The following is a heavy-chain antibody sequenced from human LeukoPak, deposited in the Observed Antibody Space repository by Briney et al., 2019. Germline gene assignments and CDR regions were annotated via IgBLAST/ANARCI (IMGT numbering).Heavy chain of an antibody. D-gene: IGHD2/OR15-2a*01. CDR3: ASLGVCCNNRCLADY. J-gene: IGHJ4*02. CDR1: GRFINNCY. Sequence: SETPSLTSTASGRFINNCYGNGIRQPPGKGLEWIGHIYYSGGAGYNPSLKSRVTISVDTSENHFSLKLSSVTAADTAVYYCASLGVCCNNRCLADYWCQGTLVTVSS. CDR2: IYYSGGA. V-gene: IGHV4-59*08.